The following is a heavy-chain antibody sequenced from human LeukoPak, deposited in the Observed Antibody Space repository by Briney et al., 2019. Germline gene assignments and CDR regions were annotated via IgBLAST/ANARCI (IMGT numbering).Heavy chain of an antibody. V-gene: IGHV3-23*01. Sequence: GGSPRLSCAASGFTFSSYAMSWVRQAPGKGLEWVSAISGSGGSTYYADSVKGRFTISRDNSKNTLYLQMNSLRAEDTAVYYCAKDRGGCSSTSCYNNYFDYWGQGTLVTVSS. CDR1: GFTFSSYA. CDR2: ISGSGGST. D-gene: IGHD2-2*02. CDR3: AKDRGGCSSTSCYNNYFDY. J-gene: IGHJ4*02.